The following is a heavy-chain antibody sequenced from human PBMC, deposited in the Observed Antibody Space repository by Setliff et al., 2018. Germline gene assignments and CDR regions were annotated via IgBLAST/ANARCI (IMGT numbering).Heavy chain of an antibody. Sequence: ASVKVSCKASGYTFTSYDINWVRQATGQGLEWMGWMNPNSGNTGYAQKFQGRVTMTRNTSISTAYMDLNSLRAEDTAVYYCARVFTILGVGAYYFDSWGQGTLVTVLL. CDR2: MNPNSGNT. CDR1: GYTFTSYD. D-gene: IGHD3-3*01. CDR3: ARVFTILGVGAYYFDS. J-gene: IGHJ4*02. V-gene: IGHV1-8*02.